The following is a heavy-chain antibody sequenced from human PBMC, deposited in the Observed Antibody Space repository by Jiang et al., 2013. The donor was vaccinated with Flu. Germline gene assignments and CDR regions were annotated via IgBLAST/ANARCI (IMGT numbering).Heavy chain of an antibody. D-gene: IGHD2-15*01. CDR2: IHYTGNT. CDR3: TRGGGWQPIN. V-gene: IGHV4-59*01. Sequence: LLKPSETLSLTCNVSGGSISGYYWSWIRQPPGRGLEWIGNIHYTGNTKFNPSLESRVTMSVDESKKQFSLKLNSVTAADTAVYYCTRGGGWQPINWGQGSLVAV. J-gene: IGHJ4*02. CDR1: GGSISGYY.